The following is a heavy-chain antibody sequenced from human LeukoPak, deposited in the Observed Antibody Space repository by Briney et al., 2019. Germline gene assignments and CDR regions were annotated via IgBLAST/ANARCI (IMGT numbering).Heavy chain of an antibody. Sequence: SVKVSCKASGGTFSSYAISWGRQAPGQGLEWMGRIIPILGIANYAQKFQGRVTITADKSTSTAYMELSSLRSEDTAVNYCARSPLTVTTFWGPFGPWGQGTLVTVSS. J-gene: IGHJ5*02. CDR2: IIPILGIA. V-gene: IGHV1-69*04. CDR3: ARSPLTVTTFWGPFGP. CDR1: GGTFSSYA. D-gene: IGHD4-11*01.